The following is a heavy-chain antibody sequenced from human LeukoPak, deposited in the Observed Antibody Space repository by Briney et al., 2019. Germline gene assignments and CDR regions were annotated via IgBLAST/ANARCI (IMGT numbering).Heavy chain of an antibody. J-gene: IGHJ4*02. D-gene: IGHD1-1*01. V-gene: IGHV3-49*04. Sequence: PGGSLRLSCAASGLTGSHNYVSWVRQAPGKGLEWIGFIRSSIYGGTPKAAASVKGRFIFSRDDSKGVAYLRMNSLKTEDTAVYYCSREWGNGNDLRPDYWGQGTLVTVSS. CDR1: GLTGSHNY. CDR2: IRSSIYGGTP. CDR3: SREWGNGNDLRPDY.